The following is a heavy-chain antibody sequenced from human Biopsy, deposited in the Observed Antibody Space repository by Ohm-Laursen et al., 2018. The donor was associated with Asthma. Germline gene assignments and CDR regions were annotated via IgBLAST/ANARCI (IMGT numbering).Heavy chain of an antibody. J-gene: IGHJ4*02. CDR3: ARGKTWGRSYYFDY. CDR1: GFRFSSYA. Sequence: SLRLSCTASGFRFSSYAMHWVRQAPGKGLEWVAGIFFDGSNKYYADSVKGRFTISRDNSKDTLYLQVNSLRGDDTAVYYCARGKTWGRSYYFDYWDQGTLVTVSS. V-gene: IGHV3-30-3*01. CDR2: IFFDGSNK. D-gene: IGHD6-6*01.